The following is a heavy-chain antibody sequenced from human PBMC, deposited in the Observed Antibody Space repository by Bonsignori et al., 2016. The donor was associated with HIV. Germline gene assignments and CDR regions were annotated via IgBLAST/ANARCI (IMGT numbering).Heavy chain of an antibody. J-gene: IGHJ4*02. CDR3: ARDGDVEMATIGVYFDY. D-gene: IGHD5-24*01. V-gene: IGHV3-11*01. Sequence: GESLKISCAASGFTFSDYYMSWIRQAPGKGLEWVSYISSSGSTIYYADSVKGRFTISRDNAKNSLYLQMNSLRAEDTAVYYCARDGDVEMATIGVYFDYWGQGTLVTVSS. CDR2: ISSSGSTI. CDR1: GFTFSDYY.